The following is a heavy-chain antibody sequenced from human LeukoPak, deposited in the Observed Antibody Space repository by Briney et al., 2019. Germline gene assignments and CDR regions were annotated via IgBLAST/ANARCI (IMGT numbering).Heavy chain of an antibody. D-gene: IGHD6-19*01. V-gene: IGHV4-34*01. Sequence: SETLSLTCAVYGGSFSGYYWSWIRQPPGKGLEWIGEINHSGSTYYNPSLKSRVTISVDTSKNQFSLKLSSVTAADTAVYYCASPRGYSSGWGYNWFDPWGQGTLVTVSS. CDR2: INHSGST. CDR3: ASPRGYSSGWGYNWFDP. J-gene: IGHJ5*02. CDR1: GGSFSGYY.